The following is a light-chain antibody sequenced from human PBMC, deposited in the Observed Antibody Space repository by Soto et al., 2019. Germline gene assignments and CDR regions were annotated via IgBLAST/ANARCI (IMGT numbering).Light chain of an antibody. Sequence: EIVLSQSPGTLSLSPGERATLSCRASQSISSSYLAWYQQKPGQAPRLLIYGTSSRPTGIPDRFTGSGSGTDFTLTIRRLEPDDFAVYFCQQYGSLTLTFGGGTKVDI. CDR2: GTS. CDR1: QSISSSY. CDR3: QQYGSLTLT. J-gene: IGKJ4*01. V-gene: IGKV3-20*01.